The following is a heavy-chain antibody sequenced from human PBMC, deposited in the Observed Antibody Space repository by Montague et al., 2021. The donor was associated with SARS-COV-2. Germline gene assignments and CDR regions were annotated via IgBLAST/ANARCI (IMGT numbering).Heavy chain of an antibody. Sequence: SETLSLTCTVSGGSISSPGYYWSWIRQPAGKGLEWIGEINHSGITNYNPSLKSRVTISVDTSKNHFSLKLSSVTAADTAFYYCANRRGGCYRYIYFDYWGQGTLVTVSS. CDR1: GGSISSPGYY. CDR2: INHSGIT. J-gene: IGHJ4*02. V-gene: IGHV4-39*02. D-gene: IGHD3-16*02. CDR3: ANRRGGCYRYIYFDY.